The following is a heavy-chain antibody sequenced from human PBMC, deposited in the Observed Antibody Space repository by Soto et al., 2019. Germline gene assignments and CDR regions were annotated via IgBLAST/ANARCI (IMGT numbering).Heavy chain of an antibody. J-gene: IGHJ3*02. D-gene: IGHD6-6*01. V-gene: IGHV1-69*13. CDR1: GGTFSSYA. CDR2: ILPIFGTA. Sequence: SVKVSCKASGGTFSSYAISWVRQAPGQGLEWMGGILPIFGTANYAQKFQGRVTITADESTSTAYMELSSLRSEDTAVYYCARDEQQLVLGAFDIWGQGTMVTVSS. CDR3: ARDEQQLVLGAFDI.